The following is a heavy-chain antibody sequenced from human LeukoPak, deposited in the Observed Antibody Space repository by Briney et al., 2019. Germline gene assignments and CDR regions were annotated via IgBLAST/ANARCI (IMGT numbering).Heavy chain of an antibody. D-gene: IGHD3-22*01. Sequence: GGSLRLSCAASGFTFSSYAMSWVRQAPGKGLEWVSSIAGSGRYTYYADSVKGRFTISRDNSKNTLYLQMNSLRAEDTAVYYCAGNPYDSSGYKAPYWHFDLWGRGTLVTVSS. CDR2: IAGSGRYT. J-gene: IGHJ2*01. CDR3: AGNPYDSSGYKAPYWHFDL. CDR1: GFTFSSYA. V-gene: IGHV3-23*01.